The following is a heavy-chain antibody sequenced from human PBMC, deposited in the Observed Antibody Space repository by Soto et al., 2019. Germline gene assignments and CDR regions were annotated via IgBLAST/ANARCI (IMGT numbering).Heavy chain of an antibody. V-gene: IGHV4-4*02. D-gene: IGHD3-10*01. J-gene: IGHJ4*02. CDR1: GGSISSMNW. CDR2: IHHSGST. CDR3: ARYDYGSGNDYNIDY. Sequence: SETLSLTCAVSGGSISSMNWWSWVRQSPGKGLEWIGEIHHSGSTNYNPSLKSRVTISVDNSKNHFSLKLSFLTAAYTAVYFCARYDYGSGNDYNIDYWGQGTLVTVSS.